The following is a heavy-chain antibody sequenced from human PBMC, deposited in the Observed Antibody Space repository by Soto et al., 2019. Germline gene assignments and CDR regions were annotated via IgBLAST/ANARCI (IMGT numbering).Heavy chain of an antibody. CDR2: ISYDGSNK. V-gene: IGHV3-30*18. CDR3: AKDRIRTVTTDYYYYGMDV. Sequence: PGGSLRLSCAASGFTFSSYGMHWVRQAPGKGLEWVAVISYDGSNKYYADSVKGRFTISRDNSKNTLYLQMNSLRAEDTAVYYCAKDRIRTVTTDYYYYGMDVWGQGTTVTVSS. CDR1: GFTFSSYG. J-gene: IGHJ6*02. D-gene: IGHD4-4*01.